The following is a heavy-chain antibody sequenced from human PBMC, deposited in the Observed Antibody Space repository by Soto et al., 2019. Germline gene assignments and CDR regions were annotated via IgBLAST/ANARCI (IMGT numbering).Heavy chain of an antibody. CDR1: GGSISSFTYY. CDR3: ARRERYYGSPGWFDP. D-gene: IGHD3-10*01. V-gene: IGHV4-39*01. CDR2: VYYNVNT. J-gene: IGHJ5*02. Sequence: SETLSLTCSVSGGSISSFTYYWGWIRQPPGKGLEWIGTVYYNVNTYYNPSLKSRVTITVDTAKNQFSLNLRSVTAADTAMYFCARRERYYGSPGWFDPWGPGTLVTVSS.